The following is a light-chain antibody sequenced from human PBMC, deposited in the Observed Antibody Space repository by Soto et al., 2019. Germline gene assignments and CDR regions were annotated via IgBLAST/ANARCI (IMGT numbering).Light chain of an antibody. CDR3: QRYYSAPLT. Sequence: DIQMTQSPSSLSASVGDRVIITCRASQGIDNYLAWYQQTPGKVPKHLIYAASTLQSGGASRFSGSESGTDFTLTISNLQPEEVATYYCQRYYSAPLTFGEGPRWRS. CDR1: QGIDNY. V-gene: IGKV1-27*01. CDR2: AAS. J-gene: IGKJ4*01.